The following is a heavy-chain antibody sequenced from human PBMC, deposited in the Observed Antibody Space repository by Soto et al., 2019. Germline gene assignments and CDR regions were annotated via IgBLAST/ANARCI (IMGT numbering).Heavy chain of an antibody. J-gene: IGHJ4*02. D-gene: IGHD1-26*01. CDR3: ARSKGIVGATTRIPGY. CDR2: INPSGGST. CDR1: GYTFTSYY. V-gene: IGHV1-46*01. Sequence: ASVKVSCKASGYTFTSYYMHWVRQAPGQGLEWMGIINPSGGSTSYAQKFQGRVTMTRDTSTSTVYMELSSLRSEDTAVYYCARSKGIVGATTRIPGYWGQGTLVTAAS.